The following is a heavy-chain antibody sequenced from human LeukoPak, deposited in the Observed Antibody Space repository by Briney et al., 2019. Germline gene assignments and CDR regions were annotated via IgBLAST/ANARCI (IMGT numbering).Heavy chain of an antibody. CDR3: ARHNGGGVGSYVAPGPPDYFDY. D-gene: IGHD1-26*01. CDR2: IYFSGSA. Sequence: SSETLSLTCTVSGGSISSSSYYWGWIRQPPGKGLECIGSIYFSGSAYYNPSLRSRLTISLDTSKKQLSLKLNSVTAADTAIYYCARHNGGGVGSYVAPGPPDYFDYWGQGTLVTVSS. J-gene: IGHJ4*02. CDR1: GGSISSSSYY. V-gene: IGHV4-39*01.